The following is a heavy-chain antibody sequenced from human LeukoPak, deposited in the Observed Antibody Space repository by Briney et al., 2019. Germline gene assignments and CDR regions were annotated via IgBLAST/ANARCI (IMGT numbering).Heavy chain of an antibody. CDR3: ASPSCDSTSCYGWFDP. Sequence: SVKVSCKASGGTFSSYAISWVRQAPGQGLEWMGGIIPIFGTANYAQKFQGRVTITTDESTSTAYMELSRLRSDDTAVYYCASPSCDSTSCYGWFDPWSQGTLVTVSS. CDR1: GGTFSSYA. J-gene: IGHJ5*02. V-gene: IGHV1-69*05. D-gene: IGHD2-2*01. CDR2: IIPIFGTA.